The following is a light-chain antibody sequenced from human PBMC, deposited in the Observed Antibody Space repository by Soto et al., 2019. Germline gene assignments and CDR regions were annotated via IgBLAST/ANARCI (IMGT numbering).Light chain of an antibody. V-gene: IGLV2-14*03. CDR2: DVS. Sequence: QSALTQPASVSGSPGQSITISCTGTSSDVGGYNYVSWYQHHPGKAPQLMIYDVSNRPSGVSNRFSGSKSGNTASLTISGLQAEDEAEYYCSSYTRRSTLVFGGGTKVTVL. J-gene: IGLJ2*01. CDR3: SSYTRRSTLV. CDR1: SSDVGGYNY.